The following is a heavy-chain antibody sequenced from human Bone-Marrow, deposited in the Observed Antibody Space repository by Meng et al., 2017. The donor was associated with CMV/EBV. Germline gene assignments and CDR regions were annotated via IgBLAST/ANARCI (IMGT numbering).Heavy chain of an antibody. CDR2: ISAYNGNT. V-gene: IGHV1-18*04. CDR1: RYTFTAYY. Sequence: ASVKVSCKASRYTFTAYYMHWVRQAPGQGLEWMGWISAYNGNTNYAQKLQGRVTMTTDTSTSTAYMELRSLRSDDTAVYYCASWYSTAWVFDYWGQGTLVTVSS. J-gene: IGHJ4*02. D-gene: IGHD6-13*01. CDR3: ASWYSTAWVFDY.